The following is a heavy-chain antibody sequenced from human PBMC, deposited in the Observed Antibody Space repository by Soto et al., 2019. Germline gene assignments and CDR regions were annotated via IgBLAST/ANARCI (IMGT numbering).Heavy chain of an antibody. CDR1: GYTFTSYD. CDR2: MNPNSGNT. V-gene: IGHV1-8*01. Sequence: GASVKVSCKASGYTFTSYDINWVRRATGQGLEWMGWMNPNSGNTGYAQKFQGRVTMTRNTSISTAYMELSSLRSEDTAVYYCARGGYYDFWSGYLTPGLYMDVWGKGTTVTVSS. J-gene: IGHJ6*03. D-gene: IGHD3-3*01. CDR3: ARGGYYDFWSGYLTPGLYMDV.